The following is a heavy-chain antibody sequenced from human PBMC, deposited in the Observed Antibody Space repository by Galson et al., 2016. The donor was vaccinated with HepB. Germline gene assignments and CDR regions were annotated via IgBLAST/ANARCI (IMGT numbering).Heavy chain of an antibody. CDR1: GFAFSSHW. CDR2: INSDGTIS. CDR3: VRDHSVVPTTAYNWFDP. V-gene: IGHV3-74*01. D-gene: IGHD4-23*01. J-gene: IGHJ5*02. Sequence: SLRLSCAASGFAFSSHWMHWVRQDLGKGLVWVSRINSDGTISNYADSVKGRFTISRDNAKNNLYLQMNSLRAEDTAVYFCVRDHSVVPTTAYNWFDPWGRGTLFTVSS.